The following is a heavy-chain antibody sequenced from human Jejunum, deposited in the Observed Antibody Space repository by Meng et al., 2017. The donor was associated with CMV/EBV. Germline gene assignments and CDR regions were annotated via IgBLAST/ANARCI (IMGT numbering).Heavy chain of an antibody. Sequence: LTTSGVGVGWIRQPPGEALEWLALIYWTDEQRYSPSLKSRLTITKDTSNNQVVLTMTNMDPVDTATYYCAHMYDFWSVNYPYYGLDVWGQGTTVTVSS. D-gene: IGHD3-3*01. V-gene: IGHV2-5*01. CDR1: LTTSGVG. CDR2: IYWTDEQ. CDR3: AHMYDFWSVNYPYYGLDV. J-gene: IGHJ6*02.